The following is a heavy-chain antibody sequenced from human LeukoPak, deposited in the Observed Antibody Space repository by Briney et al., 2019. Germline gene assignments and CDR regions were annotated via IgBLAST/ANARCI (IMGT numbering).Heavy chain of an antibody. J-gene: IGHJ4*02. Sequence: PSETLSLTCTVSGGSISSGSYYWSWIRQPAGKGLEWIGRIYTSGSTNYNPSLKSRVTISVDTSKNQFSLKLSSVTAADTAMYYCATMTTVAYWGQGTLVTVSS. D-gene: IGHD4-17*01. CDR3: ATMTTVAY. V-gene: IGHV4-61*02. CDR2: IYTSGST. CDR1: GGSISSGSYY.